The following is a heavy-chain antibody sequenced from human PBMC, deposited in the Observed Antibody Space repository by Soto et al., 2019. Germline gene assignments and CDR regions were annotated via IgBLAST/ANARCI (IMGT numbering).Heavy chain of an antibody. CDR2: INHSGST. J-gene: IGHJ4*02. CDR3: ARYSYGASFDY. V-gene: IGHV4-34*01. D-gene: IGHD5-18*01. Sequence: SETLSLTCAVYGGSFSGYYWSWIRQPPGKGLEWIGEINHSGSTNYNPSLKSRVTISVDTSKNQFSLKLSSVTAADTAVYYCARYSYGASFDYWGQGTLVTVSS. CDR1: GGSFSGYY.